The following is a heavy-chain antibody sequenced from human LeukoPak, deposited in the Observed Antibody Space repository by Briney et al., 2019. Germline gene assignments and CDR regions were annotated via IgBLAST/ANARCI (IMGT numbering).Heavy chain of an antibody. D-gene: IGHD1-26*01. CDR1: GFTFSSTS. Sequence: PGGSLRLSCAASGFTFSSTSTNWVRQAPGKGLEWVSSISSGSSYIFYADSVKGRFTISRDNAKNSLYLQMNSLRAEDTAVYYCAREFFDREGGTTVLDYWGQGTLVTVSS. J-gene: IGHJ4*02. CDR2: ISSGSSYI. CDR3: AREFFDREGGTTVLDY. V-gene: IGHV3-21*01.